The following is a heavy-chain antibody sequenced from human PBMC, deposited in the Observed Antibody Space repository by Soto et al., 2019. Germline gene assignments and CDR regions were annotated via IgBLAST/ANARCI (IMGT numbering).Heavy chain of an antibody. J-gene: IGHJ4*02. D-gene: IGHD3-10*01. CDR3: ARDQGSHPGD. Sequence: QVQLQESGPGLVRPSGTVSLTCAVSGVSISSDNWWSWVRQPPGQALEWIGEIHHSGSTNYNTSLKSRVTMSVVPSKDLFSLTLNSVTAADTAFYYCARDQGSHPGDWGQGTLVSVSS. V-gene: IGHV4-4*02. CDR2: IHHSGST. CDR1: GVSISSDNW.